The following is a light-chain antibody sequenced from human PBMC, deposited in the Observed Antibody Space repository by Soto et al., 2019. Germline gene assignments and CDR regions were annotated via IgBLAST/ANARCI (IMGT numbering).Light chain of an antibody. CDR2: SNN. V-gene: IGLV1-44*01. CDR3: AAWDDSLNGWV. J-gene: IGLJ3*02. CDR1: SSNIGSNT. Sequence: QSVLTQPTSASGTPGQRVTISCSGSSSNIGSNTVNWYQQLPGTAPKLLIYSNNQRPSGVPDRFSGSKSGTSVSLAISGLQSEDEADYYCAAWDDSLNGWVFGGGTKLTVL.